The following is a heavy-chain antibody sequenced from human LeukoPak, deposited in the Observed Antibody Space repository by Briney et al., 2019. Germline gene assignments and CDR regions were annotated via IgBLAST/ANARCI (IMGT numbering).Heavy chain of an antibody. Sequence: GGSLRLSCAASGFTFSSYWMHWVRQAPGKGLVWVSRINSDGSSTSYADSVKGRFTISRDNAKNTLYLQINSLRAEDTAVYYCTNTGYSSSWYGGLVYYYYYYMDVWGKGTTVTVSS. CDR1: GFTFSSYW. CDR3: TNTGYSSSWYGGLVYYYYYYMDV. CDR2: INSDGSST. J-gene: IGHJ6*03. D-gene: IGHD6-13*01. V-gene: IGHV3-74*01.